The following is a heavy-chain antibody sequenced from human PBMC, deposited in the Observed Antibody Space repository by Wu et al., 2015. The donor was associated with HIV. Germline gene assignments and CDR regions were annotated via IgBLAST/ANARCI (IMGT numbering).Heavy chain of an antibody. V-gene: IGHV1-69*12. CDR1: GGTFSSYA. CDR2: IIPIFGTA. D-gene: IGHD6-19*01. J-gene: IGHJ3*02. Sequence: QVHLVQSGAEVKKPGSSVKVSCKASGGTFSSYAISWVRQAPGQGLEWMGGIIPIFGTANYAQKFQGRVTITADESTSTAYMELSSLRSEDTAVYYCARRNPSTVEMQWLSLIAFDIVGPKGTSGTPSL. CDR3: ARRNPSTVEMQWLSLIAFDI.